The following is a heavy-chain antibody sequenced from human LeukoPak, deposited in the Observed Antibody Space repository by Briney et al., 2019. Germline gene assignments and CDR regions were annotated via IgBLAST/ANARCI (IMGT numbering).Heavy chain of an antibody. CDR1: GFTFSDYW. CDR3: ARGGYSYGNRYYFDY. V-gene: IGHV3-74*01. J-gene: IGHJ4*02. CDR2: INSDGRIT. D-gene: IGHD5-18*01. Sequence: GGSLRLSCAASGFTFSDYWMHWVRQAPGKGLVGVSRINSDGRITNYADSVKGRFTISRDNAKNTLYLQMNSLRAEDTAVYYCARGGYSYGNRYYFDYWGQGTLVTVSS.